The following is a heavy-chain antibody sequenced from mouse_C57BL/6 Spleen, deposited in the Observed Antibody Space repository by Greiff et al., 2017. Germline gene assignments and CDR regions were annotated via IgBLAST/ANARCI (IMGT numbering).Heavy chain of an antibody. V-gene: IGHV1-69*01. CDR3: ARGLPRIPFDY. Sequence: QVQLQQPGAELVMPGASVKLSCKASGYTFTSYWMHWVKQRPGQVLEWIGEIDPSDCYTNYNQKFKGKYTLTVDKSSSTAYMQLSSLTSEDSAVYYCARGLPRIPFDYWGQGTTLTVSS. CDR1: GYTFTSYW. J-gene: IGHJ2*01. CDR2: IDPSDCYT. D-gene: IGHD5-5*01.